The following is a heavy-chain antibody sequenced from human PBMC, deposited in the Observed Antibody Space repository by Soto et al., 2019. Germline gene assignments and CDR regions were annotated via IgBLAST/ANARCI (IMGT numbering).Heavy chain of an antibody. D-gene: IGHD1-26*01. CDR2: ILPGDSYT. CDR3: ATLAGTGSYRDLYFDN. Sequence: PGESRKISCKGSGYNFASHWIGWVLQMPGNGLEWMGIILPGDSYTTYSPSFQGQVTVSADQSISTVYLQWSSRKASDTAMYYCATLAGTGSYRDLYFDNWGQGTPVTVSS. V-gene: IGHV5-51*01. CDR1: GYNFASHW. J-gene: IGHJ4*02.